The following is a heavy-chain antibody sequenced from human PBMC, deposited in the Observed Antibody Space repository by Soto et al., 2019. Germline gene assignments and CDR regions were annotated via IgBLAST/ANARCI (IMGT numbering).Heavy chain of an antibody. CDR2: MYYSGST. D-gene: IGHD3-22*01. V-gene: IGHV4-59*01. CDR1: GGSICSYY. Sequence: PSETLSLTCTVSGGSICSYYWSWIRQPPGKGLEWIGYMYYSGSTNYNPSLKSRVTISVDTSKNQFSLKLSSVTAADTAVYYCGGKNYDSSGYFDYWGQGTLVTVSS. J-gene: IGHJ4*02. CDR3: GGKNYDSSGYFDY.